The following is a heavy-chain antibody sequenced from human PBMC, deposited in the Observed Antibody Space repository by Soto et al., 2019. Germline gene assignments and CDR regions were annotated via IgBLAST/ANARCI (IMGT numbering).Heavy chain of an antibody. CDR2: MTPRSGKT. CDR1: GYTFNNYD. CDR3: ARRSRSGYDNYAD. D-gene: IGHD6-19*01. V-gene: IGHV1-8*02. Sequence: QVQLVQSGAEVKKPGASMKVSCKASGYTFNNYDINWVRQATGQGVEWLGWMTPRSGKTGYAQKFQGRVTMTMNSAQSTAYMELSSLRSEDTAVYYCARRSRSGYDNYADWGQGTLVTVSS. J-gene: IGHJ4*02.